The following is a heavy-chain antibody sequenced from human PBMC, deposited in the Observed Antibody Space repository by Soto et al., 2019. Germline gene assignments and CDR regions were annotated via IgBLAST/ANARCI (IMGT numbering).Heavy chain of an antibody. CDR3: ARDPCSGGSCYSRIRYYYYGMDV. CDR1: GFTFSSYA. Sequence: GGSLKLSCAASGFTFSSYAMHWVRQAPGKGLEWVAVISYDGSNKYYADSVKGRFTIARDNSKNTLYLQMNSLRAEDTDVDDCARDPCSGGSCYSRIRYYYYGMDVWGQGTTVTVSS. V-gene: IGHV3-30-3*01. CDR2: ISYDGSNK. J-gene: IGHJ6*02. D-gene: IGHD2-15*01.